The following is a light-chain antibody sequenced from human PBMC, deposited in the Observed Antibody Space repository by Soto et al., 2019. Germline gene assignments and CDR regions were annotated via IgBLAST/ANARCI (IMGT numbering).Light chain of an antibody. CDR3: QQYGSSPPIT. CDR2: GAS. V-gene: IGKV3-20*01. J-gene: IGKJ5*01. CDR1: QTVSSNF. Sequence: IVLTQSPGTLSLSPGERATLSCRAIQTVSSNFLAWYQEKPGQGPRLLIYGASTRATGIPDRFSGSGSGTDFTLTISRLDPEDFAVYYCQQYGSSPPITFGQGTRLEIK.